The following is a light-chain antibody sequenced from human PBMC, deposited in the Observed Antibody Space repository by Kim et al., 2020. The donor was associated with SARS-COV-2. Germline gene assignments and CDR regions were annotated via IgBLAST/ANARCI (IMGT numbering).Light chain of an antibody. V-gene: IGKV1-33*01. CDR2: SAS. CDR1: QDISSY. J-gene: IGKJ4*01. Sequence: DIQMTQSPSSLSASVGDRVTITCQASQDISSYLNWYQQKPGKAPKLLIYSASYLETGVPSRFSGTGSGTDFTFTITTLQPEDIARYYCQQYDDFPRTFGGGTKLEIK. CDR3: QQYDDFPRT.